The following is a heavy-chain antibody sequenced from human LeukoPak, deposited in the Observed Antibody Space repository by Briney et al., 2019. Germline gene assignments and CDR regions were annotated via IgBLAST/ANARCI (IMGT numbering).Heavy chain of an antibody. D-gene: IGHD3-9*01. V-gene: IGHV1-69*01. CDR2: FFGAA. J-gene: IGHJ5*02. CDR3: TRDPSVDYDLLSHWFDP. Sequence: FFGAAHYIQKFQGRLTITADESTSTAYMELSSLTSEDTAVYYCTRDPSVDYDLLSHWFDPWGQGTLVTVSS.